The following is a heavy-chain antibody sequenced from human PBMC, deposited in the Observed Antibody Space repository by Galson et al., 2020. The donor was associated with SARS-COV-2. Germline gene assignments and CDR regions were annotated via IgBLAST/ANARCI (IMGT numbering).Heavy chain of an antibody. Sequence: GGSLRLSCAASGVTFSSYTIHWVRQAPRPGLERVAVITNDGSNKYYADSVKGRFTNSRDNSKNKLYPQMNSLRAEDTAVYYCASYRCLEWLVYVDCVYWGQGTLVTVSS. J-gene: IGHJ4*02. CDR3: ASYRCLEWLVYVDCVY. CDR2: ITNDGSNK. V-gene: IGHV3-30*04. CDR1: GVTFSSYT. D-gene: IGHD3-3*01.